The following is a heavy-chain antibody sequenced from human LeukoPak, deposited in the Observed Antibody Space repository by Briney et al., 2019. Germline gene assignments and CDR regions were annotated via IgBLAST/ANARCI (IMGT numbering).Heavy chain of an antibody. D-gene: IGHD6-19*01. CDR1: GGSFSGYY. J-gene: IGHJ4*02. CDR2: INHSGST. CDR3: ARAGYSSGWWSYFDY. Sequence: SETLSLTCAVYGGSFSGYYWSWIRQPPGKGLEWIGEINHSGSTNYNPSLKSRVTISVDTSKNQFFLKLSSVTAADTAVYYCARAGYSSGWWSYFDYWGQGTLVTVSS. V-gene: IGHV4-34*01.